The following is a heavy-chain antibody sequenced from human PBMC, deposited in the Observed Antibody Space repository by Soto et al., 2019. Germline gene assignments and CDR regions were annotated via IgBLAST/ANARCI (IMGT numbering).Heavy chain of an antibody. Sequence: QVQLVQSGAEVKKPGASVKISCKASGYSFISYGIHWVRQAPGQRPEWMGWINGGNGGTEYSQSFQGRVTITMDTSATTVFLELRSLGSVDTAIYYCVTDYMWGRDYWGQGALVAVSS. V-gene: IGHV1-3*01. D-gene: IGHD3-16*01. CDR3: VTDYMWGRDY. CDR2: INGGNGGT. CDR1: GYSFISYG. J-gene: IGHJ4*02.